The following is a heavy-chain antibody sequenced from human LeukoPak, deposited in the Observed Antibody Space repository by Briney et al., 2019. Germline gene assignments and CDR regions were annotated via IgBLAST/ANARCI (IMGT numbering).Heavy chain of an antibody. V-gene: IGHV4-4*02. CDR2: MYLSGTT. CDR3: AGLVGRYSSGLYYYYFDY. CDR1: GDSINSLDL. D-gene: IGHD3-22*01. J-gene: IGHJ4*02. Sequence: SETLSLTCTVSGDSINSLDLWSWVRQPPGKGLEWIGEMYLSGTTHPNPSVKSRVTISIDKSKNQFFLNLSSVTAADTAVYYCAGLVGRYSSGLYYYYFDYWGQGTLVTVSS.